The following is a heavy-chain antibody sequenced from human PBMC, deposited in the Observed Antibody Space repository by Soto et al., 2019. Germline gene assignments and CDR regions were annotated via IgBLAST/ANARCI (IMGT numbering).Heavy chain of an antibody. CDR2: ISAYNGNT. Sequence: ASVKVSCKASGYTFTSYGISWVRQAPGQGLEWMGWISAYNGNTNYAQKLQGRVTMTTDTSTSTAYMELRSLRSDDTAVYYCARDLYYYDSSGHFDYCRQGTLVTVSS. CDR1: GYTFTSYG. J-gene: IGHJ4*02. CDR3: ARDLYYYDSSGHFDY. D-gene: IGHD3-22*01. V-gene: IGHV1-18*04.